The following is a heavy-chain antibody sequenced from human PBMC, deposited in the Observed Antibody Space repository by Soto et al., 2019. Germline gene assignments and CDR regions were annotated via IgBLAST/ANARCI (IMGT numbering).Heavy chain of an antibody. Sequence: PGGSLRLSCAASGFTLSIYSMSWVRQAPGKGLEWVSSIDFRRGSTYYADSVKGRFTISRDNTKNSVFLQLNSLRAEDTAVYYCASQEVEPPPYHFAFWGQGALVTVSS. D-gene: IGHD1-1*01. CDR2: IDFRRGST. V-gene: IGHV3-21*01. J-gene: IGHJ4*02. CDR3: ASQEVEPPPYHFAF. CDR1: GFTLSIYS.